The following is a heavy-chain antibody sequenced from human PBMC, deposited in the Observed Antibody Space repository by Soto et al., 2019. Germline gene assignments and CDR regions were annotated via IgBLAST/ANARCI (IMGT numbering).Heavy chain of an antibody. V-gene: IGHV4-34*01. Sequence: PSETLSLTCAVYGGSFSGYYWSWIRQPPGKGLEWIGEINHSGSTNYNPSLKSRVTISVDTSKNQFSLKLSSVTAADTAVYYCARGRVLLLLNWGQGTLVTVSS. D-gene: IGHD3-10*01. J-gene: IGHJ4*02. CDR2: INHSGST. CDR3: ARGRVLLLLN. CDR1: GGSFSGYY.